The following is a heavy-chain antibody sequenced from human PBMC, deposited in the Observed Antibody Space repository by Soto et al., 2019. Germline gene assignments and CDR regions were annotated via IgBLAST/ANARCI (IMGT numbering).Heavy chain of an antibody. J-gene: IGHJ4*02. Sequence: QVQLVESGGGVVQPGRSLRLSCGASGFIFSNYGMYWVRQAPGKGLEWVAIMSYDGSTIQYADSVKGRFTISRDNSKNTLYLQMNSLRVDDTAVYYCAKDNWPSPIAVVGPADYWGQGTLVAVSS. D-gene: IGHD6-19*01. CDR1: GFIFSNYG. V-gene: IGHV3-30*18. CDR2: MSYDGSTI. CDR3: AKDNWPSPIAVVGPADY.